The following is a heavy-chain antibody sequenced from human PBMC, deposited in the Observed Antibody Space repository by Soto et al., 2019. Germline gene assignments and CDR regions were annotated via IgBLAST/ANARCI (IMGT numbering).Heavy chain of an antibody. CDR1: GYTFTSYD. CDR3: ARDPGIAAAGTEGYYYYGMDV. D-gene: IGHD6-13*01. V-gene: IGHV1-3*01. CDR2: INAGNGNT. J-gene: IGHJ6*02. Sequence: GASVKVSCKASGYTFTSYDINWVRQATGQGLEWMGWINAGNGNTKYSQKFQGRVTITRDTSASTAYMELSSLRSEDTAVYYCARDPGIAAAGTEGYYYYGMDVWGQGTTVTVS.